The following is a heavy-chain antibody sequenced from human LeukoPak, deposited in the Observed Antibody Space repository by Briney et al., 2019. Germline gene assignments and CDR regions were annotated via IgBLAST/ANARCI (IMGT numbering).Heavy chain of an antibody. D-gene: IGHD6-13*01. CDR1: GFTFSSYA. V-gene: IGHV3-30*04. J-gene: IGHJ6*03. CDR2: ISYDGSNK. CDR3: AKDLQQLVHDYYMDV. Sequence: GGSLRLSCAASGFTFSSYAMPWVRQAPGKGLEWVAVISYDGSNKYYADSVKGRFTISRDNSKNTLYLQMNSLRAEDTAVYYCAKDLQQLVHDYYMDVWGKGTTVTVSS.